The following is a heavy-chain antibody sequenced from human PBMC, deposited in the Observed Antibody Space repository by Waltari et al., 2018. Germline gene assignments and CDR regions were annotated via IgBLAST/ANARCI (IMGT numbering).Heavy chain of an antibody. V-gene: IGHV1-46*01. D-gene: IGHD1-26*01. Sequence: HVQLVQSGSEVREPGPSVKISCKASGYPFSTFPMHWVRQAPGQGREGMGIFNPKVDFTRKAEKFQGRGTKNSETSTNTVFVEVRSLAGEDTDVYFCARDVDGAPYYCDNWGQGTLVTVS. CDR2: FNPKVDFT. CDR3: ARDVDGAPYYCDN. J-gene: IGHJ4*02. CDR1: GYPFSTFP.